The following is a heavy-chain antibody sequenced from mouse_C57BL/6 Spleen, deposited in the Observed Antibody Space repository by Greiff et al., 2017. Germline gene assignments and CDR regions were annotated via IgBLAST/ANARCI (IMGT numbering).Heavy chain of an antibody. CDR3: ARNGNYARDY. J-gene: IGHJ4*01. Sequence: QVQLQQPGTELVQPGASVKLSCKASGYTFTSYWMHWVKQRPGQGLEWIGNINPSNGGTNYNEKLQSKATLTVDKTSSTAYMQLSSLTSEDSAVYYFARNGNYARDYWGQGTSVTVSS. CDR1: GYTFTSYW. V-gene: IGHV1-53*01. CDR2: INPSNGGT.